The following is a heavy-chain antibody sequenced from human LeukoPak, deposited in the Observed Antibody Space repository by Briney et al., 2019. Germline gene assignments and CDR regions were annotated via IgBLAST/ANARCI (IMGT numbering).Heavy chain of an antibody. D-gene: IGHD1-26*01. V-gene: IGHV4-39*07. CDR3: ARDYQWEPDFYYYYYMDV. CDR2: IYYSGST. Sequence: PSETLSLTCTVSGGSISSSSYYWGWIRQPPGKGLEWIGSIYYSGSTYYNPSLKSRVTISVDTSKNQFSLKLSSVTAADTAVYYCARDYQWEPDFYYYYYMDVWGKGTTVTVSS. CDR1: GGSISSSSYY. J-gene: IGHJ6*03.